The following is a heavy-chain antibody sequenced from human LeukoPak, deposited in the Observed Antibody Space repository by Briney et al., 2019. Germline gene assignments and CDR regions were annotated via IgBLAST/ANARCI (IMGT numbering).Heavy chain of an antibody. D-gene: IGHD2-2*01. V-gene: IGHV4-4*07. Sequence: SETLSLTCTVSGGSISSYYWSWIRQPAGKGLEWIGRIYTSGSTNYNPSLKSRVTMSVDTSKNQFSLKLSSVTAADTAVYYCARDTVVVPAAIRMGDAFDIWGQGTMVTVSS. J-gene: IGHJ3*02. CDR2: IYTSGST. CDR1: GGSISSYY. CDR3: ARDTVVVPAAIRMGDAFDI.